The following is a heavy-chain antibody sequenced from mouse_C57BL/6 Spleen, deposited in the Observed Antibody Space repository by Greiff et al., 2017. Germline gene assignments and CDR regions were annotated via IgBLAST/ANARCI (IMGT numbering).Heavy chain of an antibody. CDR2: IHPNSGST. J-gene: IGHJ1*03. CDR3: AREDGGSPWYFDV. CDR1: GYTFTSYW. D-gene: IGHD1-1*02. Sequence: QVQLKQPGAELVKPGASVKLSCKASGYTFTSYWMHWVKQRPGQGLEWIGMIHPNSGSTNYNEKFKSKATLTVDKSSSTAYMQLSSLTSEDSAVYYCAREDGGSPWYFDVWGTGTTVTVSS. V-gene: IGHV1-64*01.